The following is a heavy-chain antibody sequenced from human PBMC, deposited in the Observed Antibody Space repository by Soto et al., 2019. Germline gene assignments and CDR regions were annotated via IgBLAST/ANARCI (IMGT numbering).Heavy chain of an antibody. CDR2: IVVGSGNT. J-gene: IGHJ3*02. CDR3: AANPSHTYYYDSSGYPMAFDI. Sequence: SVKVSCKASGFTFTSSAVQWVRQARGQRLEWIGWIVVGSGNTNYAQKFQERVTITRDMSTSTAYMELSSLRSEDTAVYYCAANPSHTYYYDSSGYPMAFDIWGEVTMVTVSS. D-gene: IGHD3-22*01. V-gene: IGHV1-58*01. CDR1: GFTFTSSA.